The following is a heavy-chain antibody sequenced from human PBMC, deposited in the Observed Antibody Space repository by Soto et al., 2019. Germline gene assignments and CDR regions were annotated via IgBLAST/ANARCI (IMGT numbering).Heavy chain of an antibody. CDR3: AKNGQPPYYYYGMDV. D-gene: IGHD2-8*01. Sequence: ASVKVSCKASGYTFTRYGISWVRQAPGQGLEWMGWISGYNGDTKYAQKFQGRVTMTIDTSTTTTYMELRSLTSDDTAVYYCAKNGQPPYYYYGMDVWGQGTTVTVSS. CDR1: GYTFTRYG. J-gene: IGHJ6*02. CDR2: ISGYNGDT. V-gene: IGHV1-18*01.